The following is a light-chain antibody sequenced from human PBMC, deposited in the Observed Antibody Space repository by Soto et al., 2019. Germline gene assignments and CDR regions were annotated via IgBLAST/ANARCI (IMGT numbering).Light chain of an antibody. CDR2: GAS. CDR1: QSISTK. J-gene: IGKJ4*01. CDR3: QEYNDWRPIT. V-gene: IGKV3-15*01. Sequence: IVMTQSPATLSVSPGERATLSCRASQSISTKLAWYQQKPGQAPRLLIYGASTRATGIPVRFSGSGSGTEFTLTITSLQFEDFVVYYCQEYNDWRPITFGGGTKVEIK.